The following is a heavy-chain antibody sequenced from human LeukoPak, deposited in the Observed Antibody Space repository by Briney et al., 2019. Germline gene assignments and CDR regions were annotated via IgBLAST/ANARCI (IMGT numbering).Heavy chain of an antibody. CDR2: IYYSGTT. Sequence: PSETLSLTCTVSGGSISSYYWSWIRQPPGKGLEWIGYIYYSGTTNYNPSLKSRVTISVDTSKNQFSLKLSSVTAADTAVYYRARLGRLLWFGESAFDIWGQGTMVTVSS. J-gene: IGHJ3*02. CDR3: ARLGRLLWFGESAFDI. CDR1: GGSISSYY. V-gene: IGHV4-59*12. D-gene: IGHD3-10*01.